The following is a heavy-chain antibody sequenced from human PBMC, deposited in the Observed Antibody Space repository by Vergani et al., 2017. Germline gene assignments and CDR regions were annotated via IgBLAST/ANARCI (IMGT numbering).Heavy chain of an antibody. CDR2: ISGSGGST. CDR3: AKDKRSVVPAAIWGGDAFDI. Sequence: VQLVESGGGVVQPGRSLRLSCAASGFTFSSYAMSWVRQAPGKGLEWVSAISGSGGSTYYADSVKGRFTISRDNSKNTLYLQMNSLRAEDTAVYYCAKDKRSVVPAAIWGGDAFDIWGQGTMVTVSS. J-gene: IGHJ3*02. CDR1: GFTFSSYA. V-gene: IGHV3-23*04. D-gene: IGHD2-2*01.